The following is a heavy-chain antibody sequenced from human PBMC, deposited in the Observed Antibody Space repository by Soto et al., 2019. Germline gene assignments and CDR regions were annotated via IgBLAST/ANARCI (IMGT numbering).Heavy chain of an antibody. J-gene: IGHJ5*01. CDR2: ILSSGGT. CDR1: GDSVSSNSYY. D-gene: IGHD6-19*01. V-gene: IGHV4-61*01. Sequence: SETLSLTCSVSGDSVSSNSYYWTWIRQPPGKTLEWVGFILSSGGTSTNPSLRGRLSMSVDTSKNQFSMRLTSVTAADTGVYFCAKGFSTGMYVDSWGRGTLVTVSA. CDR3: AKGFSTGMYVDS.